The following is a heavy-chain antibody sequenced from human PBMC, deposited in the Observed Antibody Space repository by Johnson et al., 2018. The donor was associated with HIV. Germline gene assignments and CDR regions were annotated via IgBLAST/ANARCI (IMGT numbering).Heavy chain of an antibody. J-gene: IGHJ3*02. D-gene: IGHD2-15*01. CDR3: AKEGRGGAFDI. Sequence: VQLVESGGGLVQPGRSLRLSCAASGFTFDDYVMHWVRQAPGKGLEWVSGISWNSGSIGYADSVKGRFTISRDNAKNTLYLQMNSLRAEDTAVYYCAKEGRGGAFDIWGQGTMVTVSS. V-gene: IGHV3-9*01. CDR2: ISWNSGSI. CDR1: GFTFDDYV.